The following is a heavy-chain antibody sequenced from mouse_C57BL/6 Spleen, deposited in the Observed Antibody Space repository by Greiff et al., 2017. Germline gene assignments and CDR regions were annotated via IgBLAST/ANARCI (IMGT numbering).Heavy chain of an antibody. Sequence: VQLQQPGAELVKPGASVKLSCKASGYTFTSYWMHWVKQRPGRGLEWIGRIDPNSGGTKYNEKFKGKATLTVDKPSSTAYMQRSSLTSEASAVYYCAVDSSGYHWGQGTTLTVSS. CDR2: IDPNSGGT. J-gene: IGHJ2*01. V-gene: IGHV1-72*01. CDR3: AVDSSGYH. CDR1: GYTFTSYW. D-gene: IGHD3-2*02.